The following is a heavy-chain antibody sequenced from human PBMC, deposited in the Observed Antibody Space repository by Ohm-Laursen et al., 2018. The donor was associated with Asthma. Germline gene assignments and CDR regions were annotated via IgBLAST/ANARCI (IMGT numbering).Heavy chain of an antibody. CDR2: IYYSGIT. CDR1: GDSISSGNNY. V-gene: IGHV4-31*03. Sequence: SQTLSLTCTVSGDSISSGNNYWSWIRQHPGKGLEWIGYIYYSGITYSNPSLRSRVTISVDTSKNQFSLKLSSVTAADTAVYYCAREDFDWPPGYCDYWGQGTLVTVSS. J-gene: IGHJ4*02. D-gene: IGHD3-9*01. CDR3: AREDFDWPPGYCDY.